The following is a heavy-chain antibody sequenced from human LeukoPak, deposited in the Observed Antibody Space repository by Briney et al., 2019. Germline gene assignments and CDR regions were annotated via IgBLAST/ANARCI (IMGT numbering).Heavy chain of an antibody. V-gene: IGHV1-2*02. CDR3: ARVEGLSSSPRTLKY. CDR1: GYTFTGYY. J-gene: IGHJ4*02. Sequence: GASVKVSCKASGYTFTGYYIHWVRQAPGQGLEWMGWINPNSGDTDYVQKFQGRVTMTRATSISTAYMELSSLTSDDTAVYYCARVEGLSSSPRTLKYWGQGTPVSVSS. CDR2: INPNSGDT. D-gene: IGHD2-15*01.